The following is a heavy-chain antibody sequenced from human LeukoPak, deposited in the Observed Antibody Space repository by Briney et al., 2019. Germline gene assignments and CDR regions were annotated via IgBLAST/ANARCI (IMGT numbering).Heavy chain of an antibody. CDR3: ARGDGYTGDY. Sequence: SETLSLTCSVSGGSISSSSYYWGWIRQPPGKGLEWIANIYYSGSTYYNPSLKSRVIISVDTSKNQFSLKLSSVTAADTAVYYCARGDGYTGDYWGQGTLVTVSS. V-gene: IGHV4-39*07. CDR2: IYYSGST. CDR1: GGSISSSSYY. J-gene: IGHJ4*02. D-gene: IGHD5-24*01.